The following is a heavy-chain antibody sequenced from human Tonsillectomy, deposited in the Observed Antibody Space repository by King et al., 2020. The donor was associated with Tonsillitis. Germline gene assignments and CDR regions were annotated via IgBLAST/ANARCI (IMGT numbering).Heavy chain of an antibody. CDR1: GYTLTTYY. Sequence: IQLVQSGAEVKKPGASVKVSCKASGYTLTTYYMHWVRQAPGQGLEWMGIINTSGGSSFYAQKFQDRVTMTRDTSTNTVYMELSSLRSEDTAVYYCARGSRLTDGDYDDYWGQGTLVTVSS. CDR3: ARGSRLTDGDYDDY. V-gene: IGHV1-46*01. J-gene: IGHJ4*02. CDR2: INTSGGSS. D-gene: IGHD4-17*01.